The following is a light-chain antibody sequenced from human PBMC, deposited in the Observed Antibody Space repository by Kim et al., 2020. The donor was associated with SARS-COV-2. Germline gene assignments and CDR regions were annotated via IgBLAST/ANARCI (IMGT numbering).Light chain of an antibody. CDR3: QQHDSLPLT. Sequence: DIQMTQSPSSLSVSVGDRVSITCQASQDIAMYLNWYQQKPGKAPKVLIYDASNLERGVPSRFSGSGSGTEFIFTISGLQPEDIATYYCQQHDSLPLTFGAGTKLEI. CDR1: QDIAMY. CDR2: DAS. V-gene: IGKV1-33*01. J-gene: IGKJ4*01.